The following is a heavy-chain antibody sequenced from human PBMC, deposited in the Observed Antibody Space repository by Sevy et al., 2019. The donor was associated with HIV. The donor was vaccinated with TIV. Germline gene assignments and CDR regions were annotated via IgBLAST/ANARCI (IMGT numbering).Heavy chain of an antibody. D-gene: IGHD4-4*01. Sequence: GESLKISCKGSGYSFTSYWISWVRQMPGKGLEWMGRIDPSDSYTNYSPSFQGHVTISADKSISTAYLQWSSLKASDTAMYYCARLVEYSKTLVHLDYWGQGTLVTVSS. V-gene: IGHV5-10-1*01. CDR3: ARLVEYSKTLVHLDY. J-gene: IGHJ4*02. CDR2: IDPSDSYT. CDR1: GYSFTSYW.